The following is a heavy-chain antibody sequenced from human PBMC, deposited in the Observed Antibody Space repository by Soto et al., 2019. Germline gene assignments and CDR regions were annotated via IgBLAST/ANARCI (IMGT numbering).Heavy chain of an antibody. CDR2: IQSGGST. J-gene: IGHJ6*04. D-gene: IGHD2-15*01. Sequence: EVQLVESGGGLVQPGGSLSLSCAASGFSVSTKYMSWFCQAPGKGLERISLIQSGGSTYYADSVKGRFTITRDNSENTLFLQMNSLRVEDTAVYDCTRDDVECSGGSYYGVPMDVWGKGTTVTVSA. CDR1: GFSVSTKY. CDR3: TRDDVECSGGSYYGVPMDV. V-gene: IGHV3-66*01.